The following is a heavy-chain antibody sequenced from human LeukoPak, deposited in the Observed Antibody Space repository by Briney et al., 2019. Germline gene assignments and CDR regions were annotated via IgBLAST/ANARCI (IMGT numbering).Heavy chain of an antibody. CDR3: ARDADFWSGYRLWYFDY. Sequence: SETLSLTCTVSGGSISSYYWSWIRQPAGKGLEWIGRIYTSGSTNYNPSLKSRVTMSVDTSKNQFSLKLSSVTAADTAVYYCARDADFWSGYRLWYFDYRGQGTLVTVSS. V-gene: IGHV4-4*07. D-gene: IGHD3-3*01. CDR2: IYTSGST. CDR1: GGSISSYY. J-gene: IGHJ4*02.